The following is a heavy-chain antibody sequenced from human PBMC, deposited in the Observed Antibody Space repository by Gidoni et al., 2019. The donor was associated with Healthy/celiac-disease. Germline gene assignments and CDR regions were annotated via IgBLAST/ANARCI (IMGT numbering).Heavy chain of an antibody. V-gene: IGHV1-18*04. CDR2: ISAYNGNT. CDR3: ARDPYYYGSGSYRAYYYYGMDV. D-gene: IGHD3-10*01. CDR1: GYTFTSYG. Sequence: QVQLVQSGAEVKKPGASVKVSCKASGYTFTSYGLSWVRQAPGQGLEWMGWISAYNGNTNYAQKLQGRVTMTTDTSTSTAYMELRSLRSDDTAVYYCARDPYYYGSGSYRAYYYYGMDVWGQGTTVTVSS. J-gene: IGHJ6*02.